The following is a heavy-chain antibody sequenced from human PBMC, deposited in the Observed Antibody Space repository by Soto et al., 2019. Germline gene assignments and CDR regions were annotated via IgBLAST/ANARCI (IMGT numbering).Heavy chain of an antibody. CDR1: GFTVSSNY. Sequence: GGSLRLSCAASGFTVSSNYMSWVRQAPGKGLEWVSVIYSGGSTYYADSVKGRFTISRDNSKNTLYLQMNSLRAKDTAVYYCAARITIFGVVTAFDYWGQGTLVTVSS. CDR3: AARITIFGVVTAFDY. V-gene: IGHV3-66*01. D-gene: IGHD3-3*01. J-gene: IGHJ4*02. CDR2: IYSGGST.